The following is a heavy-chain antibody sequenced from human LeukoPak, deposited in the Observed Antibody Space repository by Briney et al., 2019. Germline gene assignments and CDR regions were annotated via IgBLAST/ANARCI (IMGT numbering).Heavy chain of an antibody. CDR1: GGSISSYY. CDR2: INHSGST. J-gene: IGHJ4*02. V-gene: IGHV4-34*01. CDR3: ARENHSYDSSGYTGGLDY. D-gene: IGHD3-22*01. Sequence: SETLSLTCTVSGGSISSYYWSWIRQPPGKGLEWIGEINHSGSTNYNPSLKSRVTISVDTSKNQFSLKLSSVTAADTAVYYCARENHSYDSSGYTGGLDYWGQGTLVTVSS.